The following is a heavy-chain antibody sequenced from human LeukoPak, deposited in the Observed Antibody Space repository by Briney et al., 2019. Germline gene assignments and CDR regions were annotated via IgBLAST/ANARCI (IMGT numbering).Heavy chain of an antibody. Sequence: GASVTVSCKASVYTFTDYSMHWVRQAPGQGLEWMGWIIPNSGGTNFAQKFQGRVTMTMDTSISTAYMELSRLRSDDTAVYYCARGPYSAYDYWGQGTLVTVSS. CDR1: VYTFTDYS. CDR3: ARGPYSAYDY. D-gene: IGHD3-16*01. V-gene: IGHV1-2*02. CDR2: IIPNSGGT. J-gene: IGHJ4*02.